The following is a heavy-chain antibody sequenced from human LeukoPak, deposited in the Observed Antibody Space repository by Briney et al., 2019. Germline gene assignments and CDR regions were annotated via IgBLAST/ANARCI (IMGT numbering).Heavy chain of an antibody. V-gene: IGHV1-18*01. CDR2: ISPYNNAT. CDR3: ARDSPHGMDV. Sequence: ASVKVSCKTSGYTFVTYTMSWVRQAPGQGLEWLGWISPYNNATKYSQRLQGRVTMTADTSTSTGYLDLRSLTSDDTAVYYCARDSPHGMDVWGKGTTVTVSS. CDR1: GYTFVTYT. J-gene: IGHJ6*04.